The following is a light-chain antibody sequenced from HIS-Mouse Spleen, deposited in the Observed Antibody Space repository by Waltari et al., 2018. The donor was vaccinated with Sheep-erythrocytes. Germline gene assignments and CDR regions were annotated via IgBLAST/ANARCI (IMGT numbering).Light chain of an antibody. V-gene: IGLV2-11*02. Sequence: QSALTQPRSVSGSPGQSVTISCTGTSSDVGGYNYVAWYQQHPGKAPKLRIYDVSSGPSGVPYRFSGSKSGTTASLTISWLQAEDEADYYCCSYAGSYNHVFATGTKVTVL. CDR2: DVS. J-gene: IGLJ1*01. CDR3: CSYAGSYNHV. CDR1: SSDVGGYNY.